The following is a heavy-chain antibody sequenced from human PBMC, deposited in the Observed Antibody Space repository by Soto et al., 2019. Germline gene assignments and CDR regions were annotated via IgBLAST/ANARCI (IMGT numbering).Heavy chain of an antibody. CDR1: GYSFTELS. Sequence: ASVKVSCKVSGYSFTELSMHWVRQAPGKGLEWMGGFDPEEGKIIYAQKIQGRVTMTEDTSTDTAYMELSSLRSEDTAVYYCATCLFLEWSTPGDYAFGIDDWGQGTTVTVPS. CDR3: ATCLFLEWSTPGDYAFGIDD. D-gene: IGHD3-3*01. J-gene: IGHJ6*02. CDR2: FDPEEGKI. V-gene: IGHV1-24*01.